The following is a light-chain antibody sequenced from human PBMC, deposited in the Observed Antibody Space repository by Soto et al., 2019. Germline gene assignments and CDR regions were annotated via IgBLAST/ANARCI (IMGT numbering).Light chain of an antibody. CDR2: GAS. CDR1: QPVSDNF. CDR3: LQYYNGLALS. V-gene: IGKV3-20*01. Sequence: DIVLTQSPGTLSLSPGERATLSCRASQPVSDNFLAWYQQIPGQGPRLLIFGASTRATGIPDRFSGSGSGTDFTLTISRLEPEDCAVYYCLQYYNGLALSFGGGTKLEIK. J-gene: IGKJ4*01.